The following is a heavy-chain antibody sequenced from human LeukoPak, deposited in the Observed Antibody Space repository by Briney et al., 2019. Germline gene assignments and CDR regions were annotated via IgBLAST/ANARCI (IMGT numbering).Heavy chain of an antibody. CDR2: IWYDGSNK. V-gene: IGHV3-33*01. CDR3: ARVGVPAATYAFDI. J-gene: IGHJ3*02. CDR1: GFTFSSYG. Sequence: PGGSLRLSCAASGFTFSSYGMHWVRQAPGKGLEWVAVIWYDGSNKYYADSVKGRFTISRDNSKNTLYLQMNSLRAEDTAVYYCARVGVPAATYAFDIWGQGTMVTVSS. D-gene: IGHD2-2*01.